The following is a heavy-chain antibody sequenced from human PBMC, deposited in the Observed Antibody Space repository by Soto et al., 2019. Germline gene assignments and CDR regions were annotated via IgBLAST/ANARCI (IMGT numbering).Heavy chain of an antibody. D-gene: IGHD1-26*01. J-gene: IGHJ5*02. V-gene: IGHV3-23*01. CDR3: AKELIEGGSYYGVVDP. Sequence: EVQLLESGGGLVEPGGSLRLSCAASGLSFSSYGMSWVRQAPGKGLEWVSGISGSATGTYYADSVKGRFTISRDNSMNPLYLQMNSLRAEDTALYYCAKELIEGGSYYGVVDPWGQGTLVTVSS. CDR1: GLSFSSYG. CDR2: ISGSATGT.